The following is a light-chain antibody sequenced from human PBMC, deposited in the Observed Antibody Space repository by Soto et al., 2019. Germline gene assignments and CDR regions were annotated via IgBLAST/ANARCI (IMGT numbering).Light chain of an antibody. CDR1: QDISSY. CDR2: AAS. CDR3: QLSYSTPFT. Sequence: DIQMTQSPSSLSASVGDRITITCRASQDISSYLNWYQQKGGKAPKLLMYAASSLQSGVPSRFSGSGSGTDFTLTITYLQPEDFATYYCQLSYSTPFTFGPGTKVDIK. V-gene: IGKV1-39*01. J-gene: IGKJ3*01.